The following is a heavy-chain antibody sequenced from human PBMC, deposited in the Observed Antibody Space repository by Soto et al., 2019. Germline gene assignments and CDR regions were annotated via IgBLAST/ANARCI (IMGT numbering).Heavy chain of an antibody. Sequence: QVQLQESGPGLVKPSGTLSLTCAVSSGSISTNNWWSWVRQPAGKGLEWIGEIHHSGTTNYTPSQKSRVTMTVDKSKNQSRMKLNPVPAADTAVYYCATGGSYCSSTGCLYWKNTIRGRGTMVFVSS. CDR2: IHHSGTT. CDR1: SGSISTNNW. J-gene: IGHJ2*01. CDR3: ATGGSYCSSTGCLYWKNTI. D-gene: IGHD2-2*01. V-gene: IGHV4-4*02.